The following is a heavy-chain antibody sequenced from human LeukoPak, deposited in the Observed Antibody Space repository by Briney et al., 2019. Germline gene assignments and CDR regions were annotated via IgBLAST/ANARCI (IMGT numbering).Heavy chain of an antibody. V-gene: IGHV3-30*02. CDR3: AKGLGDYGDFRLGY. CDR1: VFTFSTYG. J-gene: IGHJ4*02. D-gene: IGHD4-17*01. CDR2: IPSDGSDN. Sequence: GGSLRLSCAASVFTFSTYGFHWVRQAPGKGLEWVAFIPSDGSDNYYANSVKGRFTISRDNSKNTLYLQMNSLRSEGTAVYYCAKGLGDYGDFRLGYWGQGTLVTVSS.